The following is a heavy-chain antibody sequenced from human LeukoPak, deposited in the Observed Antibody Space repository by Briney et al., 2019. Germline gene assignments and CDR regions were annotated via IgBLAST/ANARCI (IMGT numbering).Heavy chain of an antibody. J-gene: IGHJ3*02. CDR2: VSYSGDT. CDR3: ARSIGTGTVAAFDI. V-gene: IGHV4-59*01. Sequence: SETLSLTCTVSRGAITFYYWNWIRQPPRKGLEWSGYVSYSGDTNYNPSLKSRVTISVDTSKNQFSLKLSSVTAADTGVYYCARSIGTGTVAAFDIWGQGTVVTVSS. CDR1: RGAITFYY. D-gene: IGHD4-23*01.